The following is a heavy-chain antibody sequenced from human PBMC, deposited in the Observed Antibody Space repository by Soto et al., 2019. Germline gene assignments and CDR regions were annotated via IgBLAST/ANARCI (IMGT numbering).Heavy chain of an antibody. D-gene: IGHD6-19*01. J-gene: IGHJ4*02. Sequence: QVQLVQSGAEVKKPGASVKVSCKASGYTFTSYGISWVRQAPGQGLEWMGWISAYNGNTNYAQKLQGRVTMTTDTXTXTXXKELRSLRSDATAVYYCARVLLTGRQWLVAPDFDYWGQGTLVTVSS. CDR1: GYTFTSYG. CDR3: ARVLLTGRQWLVAPDFDY. V-gene: IGHV1-18*01. CDR2: ISAYNGNT.